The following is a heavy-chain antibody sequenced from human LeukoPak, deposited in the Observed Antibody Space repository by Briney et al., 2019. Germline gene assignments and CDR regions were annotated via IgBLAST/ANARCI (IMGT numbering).Heavy chain of an antibody. J-gene: IGHJ6*03. D-gene: IGHD2-21*02. Sequence: ASVKVSCKASGYTFTSYGISWVRQATGQGLEWMGWMNPSSGYTGYAQKFQGRVTMTRDTSISTAYMELSSLRSEDSAVYYCARALPKTAAAPYYMDVWGKGTTVTVSS. CDR2: MNPSSGYT. CDR1: GYTFTSYG. V-gene: IGHV1-8*02. CDR3: ARALPKTAAAPYYMDV.